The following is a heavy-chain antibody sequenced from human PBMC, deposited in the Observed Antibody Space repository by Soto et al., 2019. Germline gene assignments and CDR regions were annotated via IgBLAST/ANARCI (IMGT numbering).Heavy chain of an antibody. CDR2: ISCSDGCI. CDR1: GFTFSSYA. D-gene: IGHD3-10*01. CDR3: AKDLDFERVRGVMAR. V-gene: IGHV3-23*01. J-gene: IGHJ4*02. Sequence: HPGGSLRLSCAASGFTFSSYAMSWVRQAPGKGLEWVSVISCSDGCIYYADSVKGRFTISIYNSKNTLFLQMSSLRAEDTAVYYCAKDLDFERVRGVMARWGQGTLVTVSS.